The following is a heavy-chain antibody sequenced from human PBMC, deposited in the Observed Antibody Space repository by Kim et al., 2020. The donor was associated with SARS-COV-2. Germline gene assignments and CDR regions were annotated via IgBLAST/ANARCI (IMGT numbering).Heavy chain of an antibody. Sequence: TYHHPSLKSRVPSSVDTSKNQFSLTLSSVPAADTAVYFCARGDGIFYGMDVWGQGTTVTVSS. D-gene: IGHD3-16*01. J-gene: IGHJ6*02. V-gene: IGHV4-30-4*05. CDR3: ARGDGIFYGMDV. CDR2: T.